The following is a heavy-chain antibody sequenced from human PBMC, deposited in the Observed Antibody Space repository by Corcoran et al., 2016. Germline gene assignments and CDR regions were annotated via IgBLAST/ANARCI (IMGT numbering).Heavy chain of an antibody. D-gene: IGHD1-26*01. CDR3: ERGGVGSYGVYYFDY. CDR1: GYTFTSYY. J-gene: IGHJ4*02. Sequence: QVQLVQSGAEVKKPGASVKVSCKASGYTFTSYYMHWVRQAPGQGLEWMGIINPSGGSTSYAQKFQGRVTMTRDTSTSTVYMELRSLRSEDTAVYYCERGGVGSYGVYYFDYWGQGTLVTVSS. CDR2: INPSGGST. V-gene: IGHV1-46*01.